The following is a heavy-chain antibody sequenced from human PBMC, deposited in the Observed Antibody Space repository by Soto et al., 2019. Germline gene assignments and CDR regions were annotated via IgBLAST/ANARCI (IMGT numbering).Heavy chain of an antibody. Sequence: PGGSLRLSCTASGFTFGDYAMSWFRQAPGKGLEWVGFIRSKAYGGTTEYAASVKGRFTISRDDSKSIAYLQMNSLKTEDTAVYYCTRAGYCSSTSCFNWFDPWGQGTLVTVSS. V-gene: IGHV3-49*03. D-gene: IGHD2-2*01. CDR2: IRSKAYGGTT. CDR1: GFTFGDYA. CDR3: TRAGYCSSTSCFNWFDP. J-gene: IGHJ5*02.